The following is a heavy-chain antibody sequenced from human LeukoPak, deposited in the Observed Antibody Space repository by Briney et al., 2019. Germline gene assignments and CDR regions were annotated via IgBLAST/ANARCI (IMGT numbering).Heavy chain of an antibody. J-gene: IGHJ4*02. CDR1: GFTFSSCA. CDR3: ATVKQWLASYYFDY. Sequence: GGSLRLSCAASGFTFSSCAMSWVRQAPGKGLEWVLAISGSGGSTYYADSVKGRFTISRDNSKNTLYLQMNSLRAEDTAVYYCATVKQWLASYYFDYWGQGTLVTVSS. V-gene: IGHV3-23*01. CDR2: ISGSGGST. D-gene: IGHD6-19*01.